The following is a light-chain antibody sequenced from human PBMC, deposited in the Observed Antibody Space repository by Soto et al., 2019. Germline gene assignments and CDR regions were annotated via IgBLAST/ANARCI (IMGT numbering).Light chain of an antibody. J-gene: IGLJ2*01. CDR1: NSNIGSNT. V-gene: IGLV1-44*01. CDR2: SNN. CDR3: AAWDDSMSGVL. Sequence: QSVLTQPPSASGTPGLRVTISCSGSNSNIGSNTVNWYHQLPGTAPKLLIYSNNQRPSGVPDRFSGSKSGTSASLVISGLQSDDEADYYCAAWDDSMSGVLFGGGTQLTVL.